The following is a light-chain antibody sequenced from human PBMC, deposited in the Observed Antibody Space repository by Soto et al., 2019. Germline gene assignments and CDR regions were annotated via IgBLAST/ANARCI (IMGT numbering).Light chain of an antibody. Sequence: QSVLTQPPSVSGSAGQRVTISCPGSRSNIGAGYDVHWYQQLPGTAPKLLIYGNSNRPSGVPDRFSGSKSGTSASLAITGLQAEDEADYYCQSYDSSLSAFYVFGIGTKVTVL. CDR3: QSYDSSLSAFYV. CDR1: RSNIGAGYD. V-gene: IGLV1-40*01. CDR2: GNS. J-gene: IGLJ1*01.